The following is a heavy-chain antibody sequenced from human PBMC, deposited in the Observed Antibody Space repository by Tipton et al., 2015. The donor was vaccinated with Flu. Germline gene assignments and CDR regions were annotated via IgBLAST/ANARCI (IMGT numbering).Heavy chain of an antibody. Sequence: QLVQSGAEVKKPGASVKVSCKTFGYAFTNYGISWVRQAPGQGLEWMGWISFYNGNTNYAQKFQGRVTMTTDTSTTTAYMELGSLRSDDTAVYYCARSVYCSSTSCYRGYHMDVWDKGTTVTVSS. J-gene: IGHJ6*03. V-gene: IGHV1-18*04. CDR1: GYAFTNYG. D-gene: IGHD2-2*02. CDR3: ARSVYCSSTSCYRGYHMDV. CDR2: ISFYNGNT.